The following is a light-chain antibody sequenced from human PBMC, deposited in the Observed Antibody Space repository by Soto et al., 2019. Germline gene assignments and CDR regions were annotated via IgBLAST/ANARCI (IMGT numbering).Light chain of an antibody. CDR1: SGYNNYR. J-gene: IGLJ2*01. CDR2: VGTGGIVG. CDR3: GAAHGSGSNVV. Sequence: QLVLTQPPSASASLGASVTLTCTLSSGYNNYRVDWYQQRPGKGPRFVMRVGTGGIVGSKGDGIPDRFSVLGSGLNRYLTIKNIQEEDESDYHCGAAHGSGSNVVFGGGTKVTVL. V-gene: IGLV9-49*01.